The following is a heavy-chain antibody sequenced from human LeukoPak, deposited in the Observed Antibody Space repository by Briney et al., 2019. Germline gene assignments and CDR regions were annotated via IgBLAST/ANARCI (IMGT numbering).Heavy chain of an antibody. CDR1: GGSFSSYY. Sequence: PSETLSLTCAVYGGSFSSYYWSWIRQPPGKGLEWIGEINHSGSTNYNPSLKSRVTISVDTSKNQFSLNLSSVTAADTAVYYCARTITIFGVVKDVDYFDYWGQGTLVTVSS. V-gene: IGHV4-34*01. J-gene: IGHJ4*02. D-gene: IGHD3-3*01. CDR3: ARTITIFGVVKDVDYFDY. CDR2: INHSGST.